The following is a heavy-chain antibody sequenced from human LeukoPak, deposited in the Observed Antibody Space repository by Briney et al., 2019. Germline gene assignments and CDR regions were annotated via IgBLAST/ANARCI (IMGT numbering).Heavy chain of an antibody. D-gene: IGHD1-26*01. CDR3: ARASPELRGFYYYYYMDV. CDR2: IHYSGST. J-gene: IGHJ6*03. V-gene: IGHV4-59*01. Sequence: PSETLSLTCTVSGGSISSYYWSWIRQPPGKGLEWIGYIHYSGSTHYNPSLKSRVTISVDTSKNQVSLKLSSVTAADTAVYYCARASPELRGFYYYYYMDVWGKGTTVTVSS. CDR1: GGSISSYY.